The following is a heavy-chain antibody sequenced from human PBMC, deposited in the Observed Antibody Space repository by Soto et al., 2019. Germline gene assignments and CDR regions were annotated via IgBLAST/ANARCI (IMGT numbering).Heavy chain of an antibody. J-gene: IGHJ6*02. V-gene: IGHV4-61*01. D-gene: IGHD3-10*01. CDR3: MKAHESGDFLGMSV. CDR2: MYNTGAT. Sequence: SETLSLTCTVSGGSVSTGMKYWGWVRQPPGKALEFIGYMYNTGATLLNSSLKSRVTLSMETSKNQFSLTLSSVTAADTAVYFCMKAHESGDFLGMSVWGPGTTVT. CDR1: GGSVSTGMKY.